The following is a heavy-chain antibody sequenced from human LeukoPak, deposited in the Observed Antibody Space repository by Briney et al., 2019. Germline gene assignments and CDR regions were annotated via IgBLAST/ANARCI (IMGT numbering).Heavy chain of an antibody. CDR1: GGSVSSYN. CDR3: ARGRGRGRFFDAFDI. CDR2: IYTSGIT. V-gene: IGHV4-4*07. J-gene: IGHJ3*02. D-gene: IGHD3-3*01. Sequence: SETLSLTCTVSGGSVSSYNWTWIRQPAGMGLELIGRIYTSGITNYSPSLRSRVTMSLDTSKNQVSLKLTSVTAADTALYYCARGRGRGRFFDAFDIWGQGTVVTVSS.